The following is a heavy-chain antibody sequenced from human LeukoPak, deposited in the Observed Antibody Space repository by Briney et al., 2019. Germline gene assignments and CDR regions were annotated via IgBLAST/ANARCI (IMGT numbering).Heavy chain of an antibody. CDR1: GYSFTSYW. CDR2: IYPGDSDS. V-gene: IGHV5-51*01. CDR3: ARHGSLEKEGPDY. D-gene: IGHD5-24*01. Sequence: GESLKISCKGSGYSFTSYWIGWVRQMPGKGLEWTGIIYPGDSDSKYSPSFQGQVTFSADRSISTAYLQWSSLKASDTAMYYCARHGSLEKEGPDYWGQGTLVTVSS. J-gene: IGHJ4*02.